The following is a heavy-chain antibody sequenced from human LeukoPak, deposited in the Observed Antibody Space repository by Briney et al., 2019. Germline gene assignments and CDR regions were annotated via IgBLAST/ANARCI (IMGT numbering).Heavy chain of an antibody. CDR1: GFTFSSYV. V-gene: IGHV3-23*01. Sequence: GGSLRLSCAASGFTFSSYVMIWVRQPPGKGLEWVSVIGTSGADIYYADSVKGRFSISRDNSKNTLSLQMNSLRVDDTAVYYCARDPNWGSGYWGQGTLVTVSS. CDR2: IGTSGADI. J-gene: IGHJ4*02. D-gene: IGHD7-27*01. CDR3: ARDPNWGSGY.